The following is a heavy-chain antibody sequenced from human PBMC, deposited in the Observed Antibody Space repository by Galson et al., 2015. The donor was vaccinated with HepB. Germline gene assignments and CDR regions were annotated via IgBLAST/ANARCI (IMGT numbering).Heavy chain of an antibody. CDR3: ARRPSKFFDP. Sequence: ETLSLTCTVSGDSVSAYYWSWIRQPPGKGLEWIGYIYHSGSTDYNPSFKSRVTMSIDMSKNQFSLKLRSVTAADTAVYYCARRPSKFFDPWGRGILVTVSS. CDR1: GDSVSAYY. D-gene: IGHD6-6*01. V-gene: IGHV4-59*02. J-gene: IGHJ5*02. CDR2: IYHSGST.